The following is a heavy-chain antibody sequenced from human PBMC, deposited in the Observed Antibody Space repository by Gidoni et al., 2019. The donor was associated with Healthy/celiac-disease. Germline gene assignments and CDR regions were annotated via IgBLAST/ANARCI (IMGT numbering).Heavy chain of an antibody. V-gene: IGHV1-69*01. J-gene: IGHJ5*02. CDR2: IIPIFGTA. D-gene: IGHD3-16*01. CDR3: ARGHRALGSKFNWFDP. Sequence: QVQLVQSGAEVKKPGSSVKVSCKASGGTFSSYAISWVRQAPGQGLEWIGGIIPIFGTANDAQKFQGRVTSTADESTSTAYMELSSLRSEDTAVYYCARGHRALGSKFNWFDPWGQGTLVTVSS. CDR1: GGTFSSYA.